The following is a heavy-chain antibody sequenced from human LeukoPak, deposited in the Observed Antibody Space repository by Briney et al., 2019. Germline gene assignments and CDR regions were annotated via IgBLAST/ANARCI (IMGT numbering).Heavy chain of an antibody. Sequence: SETLSLTCAVYGGSFSGYYWSWIRQPPGKGLEWIGEINHSGSTNYNPSLKSRVTISVDTSKNQFSLKLSSVTAADTAVYYCARVATRYSGSYLGFDYWGQGTLVTVSS. J-gene: IGHJ4*02. CDR3: ARVATRYSGSYLGFDY. CDR2: INHSGST. V-gene: IGHV4-34*01. CDR1: GGSFSGYY. D-gene: IGHD1-26*01.